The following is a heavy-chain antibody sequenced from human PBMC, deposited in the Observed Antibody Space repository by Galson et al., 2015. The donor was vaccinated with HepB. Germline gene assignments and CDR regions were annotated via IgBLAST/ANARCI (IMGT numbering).Heavy chain of an antibody. Sequence: SLRLSCAASGFTFSSYGMHWVRQAPGKGLEWVAVISHDGSNKYSADSVKGRFTITRNNSKNTLYQQMNSRRAEDTALYYCAERTLYSNSWGRTHYYYYYGRDVWVQGTTFTVSS. J-gene: IGHJ6*02. CDR2: ISHDGSNK. D-gene: IGHD6-13*01. CDR3: AERTLYSNSWGRTHYYYYYGRDV. V-gene: IGHV3-30*03. CDR1: GFTFSSYG.